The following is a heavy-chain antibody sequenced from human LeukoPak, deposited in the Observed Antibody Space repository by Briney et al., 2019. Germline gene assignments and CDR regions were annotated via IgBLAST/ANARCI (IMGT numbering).Heavy chain of an antibody. V-gene: IGHV4-59*01. CDR2: IYYSGST. CDR3: AREGDYYDSSGHSAYAFDI. J-gene: IGHJ3*02. D-gene: IGHD3-22*01. CDR1: GGSISSYH. Sequence: SETLSLTCTVSGGSISSYHWSWIRQPPGKGLEWIGYIYYSGSTNYNPSLKSRVTISVDTSKNQFSLKLSSVTAADTAVYYCAREGDYYDSSGHSAYAFDIWGQGTMVTVSS.